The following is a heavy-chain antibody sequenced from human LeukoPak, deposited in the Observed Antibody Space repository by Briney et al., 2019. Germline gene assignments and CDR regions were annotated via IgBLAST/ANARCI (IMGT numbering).Heavy chain of an antibody. J-gene: IGHJ4*02. CDR3: AKDFSSHSYFDWLLLWDY. V-gene: IGHV3-23*01. Sequence: GGSLRLSCAASGFTFSSYAMSWVRQAPGKGLEWVSAISGSGGSTYYADSVKGRFTISRDNSKNTLYLQMNSLRAEDTAVYYCAKDFSSHSYFDWLLLWDYWGQGTLVTVSS. D-gene: IGHD3-9*01. CDR2: ISGSGGST. CDR1: GFTFSSYA.